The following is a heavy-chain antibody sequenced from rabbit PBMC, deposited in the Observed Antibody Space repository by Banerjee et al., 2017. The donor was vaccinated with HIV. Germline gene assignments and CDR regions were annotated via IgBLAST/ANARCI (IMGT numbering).Heavy chain of an antibody. D-gene: IGHD4-2*01. CDR2: IDAGSGINT. CDR1: GFSFSTSYD. Sequence: SLEESGGDLVKPGASLTPTGTASGFSFSTSYDMSWVRQAPGKGLEWIACIDAGSGINTYSATWAKGRLTISKTSSTTVTLQMTSLTAADTATYFCARDSAGREDFNLWGQGTLVTVS. J-gene: IGHJ4*01. CDR3: ARDSAGREDFNL. V-gene: IGHV1S40*01.